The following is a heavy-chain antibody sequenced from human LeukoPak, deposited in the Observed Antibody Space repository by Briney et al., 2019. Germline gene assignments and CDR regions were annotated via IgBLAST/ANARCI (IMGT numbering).Heavy chain of an antibody. CDR1: GFTFSGSA. V-gene: IGHV3-73*01. D-gene: IGHD6-19*01. Sequence: GGSLRLSCAASGFTFSGSAIHWVRQSSGKGLEWVGQIDKKDKGYATATVYAASVKGRFTISRDDSINTAYLQMKSLGAEDTAVYYCARTIREQWLTIDYWGQGTLVTFSS. J-gene: IGHJ4*02. CDR2: IDKKDKGYAT. CDR3: ARTIREQWLTIDY.